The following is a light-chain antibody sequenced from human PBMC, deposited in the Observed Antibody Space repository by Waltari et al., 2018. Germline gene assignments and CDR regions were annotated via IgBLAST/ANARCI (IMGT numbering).Light chain of an antibody. Sequence: DVVMTQSPRSLPVTLGQPASLSRRSSQSLVHSDGDTYLHWFQQRPGQSPRRLINKVSERDPGVPDRFSGSGSGTDFTLEISTVEAEDVGVYYCMQSTHWPPWTFGQGTKVEIK. V-gene: IGKV2-30*02. CDR2: KVS. J-gene: IGKJ1*01. CDR3: MQSTHWPPWT. CDR1: QSLVHSDGDTY.